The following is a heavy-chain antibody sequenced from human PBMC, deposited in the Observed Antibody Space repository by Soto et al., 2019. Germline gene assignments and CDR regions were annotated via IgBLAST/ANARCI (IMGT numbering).Heavy chain of an antibody. J-gene: IGHJ4*02. CDR2: ISNSGST. Sequence: NPSETLSLTCTVSGGSVTSDEDYWSWIRQSPGKGLEWIGYISNSGSTGYNPSLKTRLSTSVDRSKNQFTLRLTSVNAADTAVYFCATEGGSTYGYFAYWGQGTQVTV. CDR1: GGSVTSDEDY. CDR3: ATEGGSTYGYFAY. D-gene: IGHD4-17*01. V-gene: IGHV4-30-4*01.